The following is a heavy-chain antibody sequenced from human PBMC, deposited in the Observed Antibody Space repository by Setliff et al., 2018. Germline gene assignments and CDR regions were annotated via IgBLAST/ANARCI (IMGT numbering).Heavy chain of an antibody. D-gene: IGHD3-10*01. CDR3: FGAGTCSY. V-gene: IGHV3-7*01. CDR1: GFSFSSYA. CDR2: INPHGSEK. Sequence: GGSLRLSCAASGFSFSSYAMHWVRQAPGKGLEWLASINPHGSEKYYADSVKGRFTISRDNAKNSLSLQMNNLRTEDTAVYYCFGAGTCSYWGQGTLVTVSS. J-gene: IGHJ4*02.